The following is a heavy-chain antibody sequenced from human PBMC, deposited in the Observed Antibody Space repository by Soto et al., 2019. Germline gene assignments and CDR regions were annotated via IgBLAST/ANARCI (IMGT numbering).Heavy chain of an antibody. D-gene: IGHD4-17*01. J-gene: IGHJ4*02. CDR3: AKVPPITKNGDHDAYY. CDR2: ISGSGGST. V-gene: IGHV3-23*01. CDR1: GFTFRSYA. Sequence: GGSLRLSCAASGFTFRSYAMSWVRQAPGKGLEWVSAISGSGGSTYYADSVKGRFTISRDNSKNTLYLQMNSLRAEYTSVYYCAKVPPITKNGDHDAYYWGQGTLITVSS.